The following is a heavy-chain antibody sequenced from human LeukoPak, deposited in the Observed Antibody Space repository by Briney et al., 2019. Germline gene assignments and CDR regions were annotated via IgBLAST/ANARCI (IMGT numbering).Heavy chain of an antibody. Sequence: GGSLRLSCAASGFTFSRYAMSWVRQAPGKGLEWVSTISGTGGSTYYADSVKGRFTISRDNSKNTMYLQMNSLRAEDTAVYYCAKFQANYYDSSGYGCFDYWGQGTLVTVSS. D-gene: IGHD3-22*01. CDR1: GFTFSRYA. CDR3: AKFQANYYDSSGYGCFDY. J-gene: IGHJ4*02. CDR2: ISGTGGST. V-gene: IGHV3-23*01.